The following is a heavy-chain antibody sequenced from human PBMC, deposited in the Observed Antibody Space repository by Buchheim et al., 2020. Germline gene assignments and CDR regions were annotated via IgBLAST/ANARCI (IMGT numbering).Heavy chain of an antibody. J-gene: IGHJ6*02. D-gene: IGHD3-9*01. CDR1: GFTFSSYA. Sequence: EVQLLESGGGLVQPGGSLRLSCAASGFTFSSYAMSWVRQAPGKGLEWVSAISGSGGSTYYADSVKGRFTISRDNSKNTLYLQMNSLRAEDTAVYYCAKDKRYLSRSPESYGPQKDKRYLSRSPESYGPYYYYGMDVWGQGTT. CDR3: AKDKRYLSRSPESYGPQKDKRYLSRSPESYGPYYYYGMDV. V-gene: IGHV3-23*01. CDR2: ISGSGGST.